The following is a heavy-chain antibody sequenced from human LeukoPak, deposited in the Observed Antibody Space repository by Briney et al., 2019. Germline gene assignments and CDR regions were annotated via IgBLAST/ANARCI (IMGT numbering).Heavy chain of an antibody. CDR1: GYTFTGYY. V-gene: IGHV1-2*06. CDR2: IHPNSGGT. Sequence: GASVKVSCKASGYTFTGYYIHWVRQAPGQGLEWMGRIHPNSGGTDYAQKFQGRVTMTRDTSINTAYMELSRLRSDDTAVYYCARDRVMDYWGQGTLVTVSS. CDR3: ARDRVMDY. J-gene: IGHJ4*02. D-gene: IGHD2-8*01.